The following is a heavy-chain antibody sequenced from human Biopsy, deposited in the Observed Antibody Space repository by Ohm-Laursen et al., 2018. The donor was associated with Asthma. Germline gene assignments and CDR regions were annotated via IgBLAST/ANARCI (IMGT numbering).Heavy chain of an antibody. D-gene: IGHD2-21*02. CDR2: VYYSGST. CDR1: VGSINNFY. CDR3: ARGVDRVTGLLDHFDS. Sequence: TLSLTCVVSVGSINNFYWSWIRQPPGKRLESIGHVYYSGSTNYNPSLKSRVTISIDASKNQFSLKLTSVTAADTAVYYCARGVDRVTGLLDHFDSWGQGTLVTVSS. V-gene: IGHV4-59*01. J-gene: IGHJ4*02.